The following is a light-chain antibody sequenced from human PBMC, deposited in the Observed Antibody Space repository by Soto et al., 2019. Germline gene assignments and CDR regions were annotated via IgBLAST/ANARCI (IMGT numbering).Light chain of an antibody. CDR3: QQYNIWPLCT. CDR2: AAS. J-gene: IGKJ1*01. Sequence: EIVMTQSPATLSVSPGDRATLSCRASESVTSSLAWYQQKPGQPPRLLIYAASTRATDVPARFSGGGSETEFTLTISILQSEDFAVYFCQQYNIWPLCTFGQGTKVEIK. V-gene: IGKV3-15*01. CDR1: ESVTSS.